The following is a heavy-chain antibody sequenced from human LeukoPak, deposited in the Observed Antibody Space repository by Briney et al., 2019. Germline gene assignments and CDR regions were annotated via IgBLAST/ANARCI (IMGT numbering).Heavy chain of an antibody. J-gene: IGHJ4*02. CDR3: AREGYSGHDFIY. CDR1: GGSIGTYY. V-gene: IGHV4-59*01. CDR2: IYHSGDT. Sequence: SETLSLTCTVSGGSIGTYYWSWIRQPPGKGLEWIGYIYHSGDTKYSPSLKSRVTISVDTSKNQFSLRLRSVTAADTAVYYCAREGYSGHDFIYWGQGTLVTVSS. D-gene: IGHD5-12*01.